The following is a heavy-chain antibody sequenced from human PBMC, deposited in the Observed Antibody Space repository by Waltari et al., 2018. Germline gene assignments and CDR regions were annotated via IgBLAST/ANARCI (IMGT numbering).Heavy chain of an antibody. V-gene: IGHV3-73*01. J-gene: IGHJ4*02. CDR2: IRSRTKGDAT. D-gene: IGHD7-27*01. Sequence: EVQLVESGGALVRPGGSLKLSCATSGLIFSAFAIHWVRQASGKGPEWVGRIRSRTKGDATAYSPSVEGRFTISRDDSKNAVYLQMNSLNTDDTAVYYCIRPFELGIDWGQGTLVTVSS. CDR3: IRPFELGID. CDR1: GLIFSAFA.